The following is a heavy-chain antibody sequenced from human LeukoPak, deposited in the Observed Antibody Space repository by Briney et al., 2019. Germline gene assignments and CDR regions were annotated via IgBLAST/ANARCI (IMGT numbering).Heavy chain of an antibody. CDR1: GYTFTSYD. J-gene: IGHJ4*02. Sequence: ASVKVSCKASGYTFTSYDINWVRQAPGQGLEWMGWINPNSGGTNYAQKFQGRVTMTRDTSISTAYMELSRLRSDDTAVYYCARQFHSFDYWGQGTLVTVSS. CDR3: ARQFHSFDY. V-gene: IGHV1-2*02. CDR2: INPNSGGT. D-gene: IGHD2-21*01.